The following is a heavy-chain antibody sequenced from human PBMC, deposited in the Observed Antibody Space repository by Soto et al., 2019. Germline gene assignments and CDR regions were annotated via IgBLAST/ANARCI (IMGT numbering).Heavy chain of an antibody. CDR2: IKQDGSEN. V-gene: IGHV3-7*01. Sequence: EVQLVESGGGLVQPGGSLRLSCAASGFTFSSYWMSWVRQAPGKGLEWVANIKQDGSENYYVDSVKGRFTISRDNAKNSLYLQMNSLRAEDTAVYYCARVEITMVRGVIMGIWFDPWGQGTLVTVSS. J-gene: IGHJ5*02. CDR3: ARVEITMVRGVIMGIWFDP. CDR1: GFTFSSYW. D-gene: IGHD3-10*01.